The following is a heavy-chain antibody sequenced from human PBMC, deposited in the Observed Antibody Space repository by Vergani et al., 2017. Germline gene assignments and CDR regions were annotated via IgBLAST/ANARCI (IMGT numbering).Heavy chain of an antibody. J-gene: IGHJ4*02. CDR3: AKFPLNITTPDRGDF. D-gene: IGHD1-1*01. CDR2: ISYDGDTT. Sequence: HVQMVESGGGVVQPGRSLRLSCAVSGFRFSDYGMHWVRQAPGRGLEWVALISYDGDTTYYGDSVKGRFTISRDNSKNTLFLQMHSLRVEDTALYYCAKFPLNITTPDRGDFWGQGSLVTVSS. CDR1: GFRFSDYG. V-gene: IGHV3-30*18.